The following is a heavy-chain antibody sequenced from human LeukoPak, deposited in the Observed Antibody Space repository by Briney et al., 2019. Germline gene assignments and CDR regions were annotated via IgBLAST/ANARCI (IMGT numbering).Heavy chain of an antibody. D-gene: IGHD3-10*01. CDR1: GGSISSGGYS. J-gene: IGHJ4*02. Sequence: TLSLTCAVSGGSISSGGYSWSWIRQPPGKGLEWIGYIYHSGSTYYNPSLKSRVTISVDTSKNQFSLKLSSVTAADTAVYYCARDKYGPPLPGYWGQGTLVTVSS. V-gene: IGHV4-30-2*05. CDR3: ARDKYGPPLPGY. CDR2: IYHSGST.